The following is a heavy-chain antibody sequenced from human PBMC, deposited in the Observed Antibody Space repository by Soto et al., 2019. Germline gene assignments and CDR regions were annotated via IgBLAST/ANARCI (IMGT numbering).Heavy chain of an antibody. CDR1: GFTFSSDA. D-gene: IGHD3-10*01. CDR3: AKSAMVRGGGWFDP. Sequence: EVQLLESGGGLVQPGGSLRLSCAASGFTFSSDAMNWVRQAPGKGLEWVSDISGSGGITYYADSVKGRFTISRDNSKNTLYPQMNSLRAEDTAVYYCAKSAMVRGGGWFDPWGQGTLVTVSS. J-gene: IGHJ5*02. V-gene: IGHV3-23*01. CDR2: ISGSGGIT.